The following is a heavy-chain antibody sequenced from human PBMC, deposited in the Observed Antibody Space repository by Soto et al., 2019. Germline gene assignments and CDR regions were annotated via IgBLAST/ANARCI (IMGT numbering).Heavy chain of an antibody. J-gene: IGHJ4*02. CDR1: GFSLSTSGVG. D-gene: IGHD1-26*01. CDR2: IYWDDYK. V-gene: IGHV2-5*02. Sequence: QITLKESGPTLVKPTQTLTLTCTFSGFSLSTSGVGVGWIRQPPGKALEWLALIYWDDYKRYSPSLKSRLTITKDNTKNQVDLTMTNMDPVDTATYYCARWGVGATFDYWGQGTLVTVSS. CDR3: ARWGVGATFDY.